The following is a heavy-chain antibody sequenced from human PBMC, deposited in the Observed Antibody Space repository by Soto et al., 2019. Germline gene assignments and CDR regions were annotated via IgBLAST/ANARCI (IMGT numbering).Heavy chain of an antibody. CDR2: IKSIYNGGTI. Sequence: LRLSCVGSGFTFSNAWMSWVRQAPGKGLEWVGRIKSIYNGGTIEYAAPVKGRFIITRDDSRATVFLQMNSLKTEDTAVYYCATGQYFDFWGQGTQVTVSS. J-gene: IGHJ4*02. CDR1: GFTFSNAW. V-gene: IGHV3-15*01. CDR3: ATGQYFDF.